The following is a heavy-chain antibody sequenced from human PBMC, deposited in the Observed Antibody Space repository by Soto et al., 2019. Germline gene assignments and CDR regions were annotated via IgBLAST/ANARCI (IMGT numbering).Heavy chain of an antibody. CDR1: GYTFTIYG. V-gene: IGHV1-18*01. CDR2: ISPDNGNT. CDR3: ADIVDSSGNNSLGYFYNMDV. J-gene: IGHJ6*02. Sequence: ASVKVSCKASGYTFTIYGINWVRQAPGQGLEWMGWISPDNGNTNYAQKLQGRVTMTTDTSTSTAYMELRSLRSDDTAVYYCADIVDSSGNNSLGYFYNMDVWGQGTTVTVSS. D-gene: IGHD3-22*01.